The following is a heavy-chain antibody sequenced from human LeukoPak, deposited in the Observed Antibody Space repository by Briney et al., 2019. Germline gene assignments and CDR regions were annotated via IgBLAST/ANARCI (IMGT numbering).Heavy chain of an antibody. V-gene: IGHV1-69*13. CDR2: IIPIFGTA. D-gene: IGHD6-13*01. Sequence: SVKVSCKAPGGTFISYAISWVRQAPGQGLEWMGGIIPIFGTANYAQKFQGRVTITADESTSTAYMELSSLRSEDTAVYYCARDGSSSWYSYYGMDVWGQGTTVTVSS. CDR3: ARDGSSSWYSYYGMDV. J-gene: IGHJ6*02. CDR1: GGTFISYA.